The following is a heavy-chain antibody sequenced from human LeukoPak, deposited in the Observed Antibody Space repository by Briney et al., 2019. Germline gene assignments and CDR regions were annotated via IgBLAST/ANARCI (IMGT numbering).Heavy chain of an antibody. CDR1: GFTFSSYA. CDR2: ISGSGGST. CDR3: ARSSAWGPPFFDP. J-gene: IGHJ5*02. V-gene: IGHV3-23*01. D-gene: IGHD3-16*01. Sequence: GGSLRLSCAASGFTFSSYAMSWVRQAPGKGLEWVSGISGSGGSTYYADSVKGRFTISRDNSKNTLYLQMNSLRAEDTAVHYCARSSAWGPPFFDPWGQGTLVTVSS.